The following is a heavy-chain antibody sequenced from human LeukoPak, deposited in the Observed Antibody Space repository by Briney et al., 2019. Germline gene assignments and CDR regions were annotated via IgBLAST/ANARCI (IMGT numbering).Heavy chain of an antibody. V-gene: IGHV4-61*08. CDR2: SYNSGST. J-gene: IGHJ4*02. D-gene: IGHD6-19*01. CDR1: GGSVSSDGYY. Sequence: PSETLSLTCTVSGGSVSSDGYYWSWIRQPPGKGLEWIGYSYNSGSTNYNPSLKSRVSISVDTSKNQFSLKLSSVTAADTAVYYCARGPGIAVAGTPYYFDYWGQGTLVTASS. CDR3: ARGPGIAVAGTPYYFDY.